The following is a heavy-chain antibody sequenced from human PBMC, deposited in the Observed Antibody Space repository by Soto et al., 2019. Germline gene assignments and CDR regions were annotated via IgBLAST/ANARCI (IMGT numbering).Heavy chain of an antibody. CDR1: ASSVSSGSYY. V-gene: IGHV4-61*01. Sequence: SATLSLTCPVYASSVSSGSYYLTWLRQPPGKGLEWIGYIYSSGSTLYNPSLKSRVIISVDTSMNQFSLKLSSVTAADTAVYYCARDSLALFDSWGQGTLVTVSS. CDR2: IYSSGST. J-gene: IGHJ4*02. D-gene: IGHD5-12*01. CDR3: ARDSLALFDS.